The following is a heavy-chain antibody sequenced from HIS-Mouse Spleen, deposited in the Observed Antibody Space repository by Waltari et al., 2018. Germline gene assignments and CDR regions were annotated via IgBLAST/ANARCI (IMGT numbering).Heavy chain of an antibody. CDR2: IYHSGST. CDR3: ARDSWAYAIEYFQH. D-gene: IGHD2-8*01. Sequence: QVQLQESGPGLVKPSETLSLPCTVPGSSISRGSYWGWIRQPPGKGLEWIGSIYHSGSTYYNPSLKSRVTISVDTSKNQFSLKLSSVTAADTAVYYCARDSWAYAIEYFQHWGQGTLVTVSS. V-gene: IGHV4-38-2*02. CDR1: GSSISRGSY. J-gene: IGHJ1*01.